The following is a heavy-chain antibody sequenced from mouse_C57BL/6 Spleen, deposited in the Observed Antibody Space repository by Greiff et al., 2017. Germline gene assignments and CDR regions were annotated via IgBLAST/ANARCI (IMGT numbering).Heavy chain of an antibody. CDR1: GYAFTNYL. CDR2: INPGSGGT. D-gene: IGHD3-1*01. J-gene: IGHJ2*01. CDR3: ARSGGASYYFDY. Sequence: VQLQQSGAELVRPGPSVKVSCKASGYAFTNYLIEWVKQRPGQGLEWIGVINPGSGGTNYNEKFKGKATLTADKSSSTAYMQLSSLTSEDSAVYFCARSGGASYYFDYWGQGTTLTVSS. V-gene: IGHV1-54*01.